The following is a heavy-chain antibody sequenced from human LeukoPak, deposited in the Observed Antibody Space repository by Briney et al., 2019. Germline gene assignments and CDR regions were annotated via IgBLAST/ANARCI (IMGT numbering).Heavy chain of an antibody. CDR2: ISGSGGST. CDR1: GFTFSSYA. J-gene: IGHJ5*02. Sequence: GGSLRLSCAASGFTFSSYAMSWVRQAPGKGLEWVSAISGSGGSTYYADSVKGRFTISRDDPRNTVWLQMNSLRAEDTALYYCAKDWTPHNRVYDCLDAWGQGTQVTVSS. CDR3: AKDWTPHNRVYDCLDA. V-gene: IGHV3-23*01. D-gene: IGHD3-16*01.